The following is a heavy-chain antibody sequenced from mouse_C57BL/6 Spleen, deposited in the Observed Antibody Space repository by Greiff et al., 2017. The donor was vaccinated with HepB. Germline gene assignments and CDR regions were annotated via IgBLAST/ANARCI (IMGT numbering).Heavy chain of an antibody. CDR1: GFSLTSYG. V-gene: IGHV2-2*01. Sequence: QVQLKESGPGLVQPSQSLSITCTVSGFSLTSYGVHWVRQSPGKGLEWLGVIWSGGSTDYNAAFISRLSISKDKSKSQVFFKMNSLQADDTAIYYSARNPYYYGSSDWDFDVWGTGTTVTVSS. CDR3: ARNPYYYGSSDWDFDV. J-gene: IGHJ1*03. D-gene: IGHD1-1*01. CDR2: IWSGGST.